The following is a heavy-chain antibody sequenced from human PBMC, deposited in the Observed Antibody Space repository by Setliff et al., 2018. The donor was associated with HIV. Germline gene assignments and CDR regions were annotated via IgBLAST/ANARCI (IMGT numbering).Heavy chain of an antibody. CDR3: AKDVCSGAYCYAYYYYGMDV. CDR2: IRYDGSQK. CDR1: GLTFSSYA. V-gene: IGHV3-30*02. Sequence: PGGSLRLSCAASGLTFSSYAMSWVRQAPGKGLEWVAFIRYDGSQKYYVDSVKGRFTISRDNSKNTLYLQMNSLRVEDTAVYYCAKDVCSGAYCYAYYYYGMDVWGQGTMVTVSS. D-gene: IGHD2-15*01. J-gene: IGHJ6*02.